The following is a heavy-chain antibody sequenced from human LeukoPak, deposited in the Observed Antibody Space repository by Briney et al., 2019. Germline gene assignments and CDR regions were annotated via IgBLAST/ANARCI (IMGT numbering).Heavy chain of an antibody. CDR3: ARDQEGFDY. V-gene: IGHV1-46*01. Sequence: ASVKVSCKASGYTFTSNYIHWVRQAPGQGLEWVGMIYPRDGSTSYAQKFQGRVTVTRDTSTSTVHMELSGLRSEDTAVYYCARDQEGFDYWGQGTLVTVSS. J-gene: IGHJ4*02. CDR1: GYTFTSNY. CDR2: IYPRDGST.